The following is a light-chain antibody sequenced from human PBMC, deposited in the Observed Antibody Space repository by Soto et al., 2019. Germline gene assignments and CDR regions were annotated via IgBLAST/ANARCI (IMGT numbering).Light chain of an antibody. V-gene: IGLV1-40*01. CDR1: SSNIGAGYD. CDR2: GNS. J-gene: IGLJ2*01. CDR3: QSYDSSLSGSV. Sequence: QSVLTQPPSVSGAPGQRVTISCTGSSSNIGAGYDVHWYQQLPGTAPKLLIHGNSNRPSGVPDRFSGSKSGTSASLAITGLQAEDEADYYCQSYDSSLSGSVFGGGTEVTVL.